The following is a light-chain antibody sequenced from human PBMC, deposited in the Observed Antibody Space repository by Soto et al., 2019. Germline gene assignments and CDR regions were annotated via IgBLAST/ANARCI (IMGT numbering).Light chain of an antibody. CDR1: QSVCSTY. V-gene: IGKV3-20*01. CDR3: QQYGTSPLT. J-gene: IGKJ3*01. Sequence: EIVLTQSPGTLSLSPGERATLSCRASQSVCSTYLAWYQQKPGQAPKLLIYGVSSRAPGIPDRFSGSGSGTDFTLTISRLEPEDFAVYYCQQYGTSPLTFGPGTKVDI. CDR2: GVS.